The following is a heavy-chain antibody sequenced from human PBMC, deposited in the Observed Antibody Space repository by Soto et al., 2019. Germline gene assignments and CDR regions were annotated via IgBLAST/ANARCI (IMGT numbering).Heavy chain of an antibody. D-gene: IGHD4-4*01. J-gene: IGHJ6*02. V-gene: IGHV4-59*01. CDR3: AREAGSNYYYFYAMDV. CDR1: GGSISSYY. CDR2: ISYSGST. Sequence: SETLSLTCTVSGGSISSYYWSWIRQPPGKGLEWIGYISYSGSTNYNPSLKSRVTISVDTSTNQFSLKLSSVTASDTAVYYCAREAGSNYYYFYAMDVRGQGTTVTVSS.